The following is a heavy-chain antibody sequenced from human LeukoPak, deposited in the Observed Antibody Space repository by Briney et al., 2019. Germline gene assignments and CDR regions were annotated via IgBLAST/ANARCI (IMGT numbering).Heavy chain of an antibody. J-gene: IGHJ6*02. CDR2: ISAYNGRT. V-gene: IGHV1-18*01. Sequence: RASVKLSCKASAYTFTSYAIACVRQAPGQGLEWMGWISAYNGRTNYAQKFRGRVTMTTDTSTNTGYMELRSLSSDDTAVYFCARDQLRYYGSNNYYSDMDFWGQGTTVTVSS. CDR3: ARDQLRYYGSNNYYSDMDF. CDR1: AYTFTSYA. D-gene: IGHD3-10*01.